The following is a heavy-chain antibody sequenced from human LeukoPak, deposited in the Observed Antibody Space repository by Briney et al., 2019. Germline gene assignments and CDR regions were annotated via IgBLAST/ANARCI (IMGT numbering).Heavy chain of an antibody. D-gene: IGHD4-17*01. J-gene: IGHJ5*02. V-gene: IGHV3-48*01. CDR1: GFTFSSYS. CDR3: ARGYGDYVDWFDP. Sequence: GGSLRLSCAASGFTFSSYSMNWVRQAPGKGLEWASYISSSSSTIYYADSVKGRFTISRDNAKNSLYLQMNSLRAEDTAVYYCARGYGDYVDWFDPWGQGTLVTVSS. CDR2: ISSSSSTI.